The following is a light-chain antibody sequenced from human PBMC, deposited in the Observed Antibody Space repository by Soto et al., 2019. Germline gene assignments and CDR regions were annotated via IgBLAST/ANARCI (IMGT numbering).Light chain of an antibody. CDR2: WAS. CDR1: QSILYSSNNQNY. Sequence: DIVMTQSQDSLALSLGERATINCKSSQSILYSSNNQNYLAWYQQKPGQPPKLLIYWASTRESGVPDRFSGSGSGTDFTLTISSLQAEDVALYYCQQYYPTPPYTFGQVTKLEI. J-gene: IGKJ2*01. CDR3: QQYYPTPPYT. V-gene: IGKV4-1*01.